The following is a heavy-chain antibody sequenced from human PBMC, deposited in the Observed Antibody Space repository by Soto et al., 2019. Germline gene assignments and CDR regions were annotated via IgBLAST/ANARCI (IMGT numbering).Heavy chain of an antibody. Sequence: SETLSLTCTVSGGSISTGGYYWGWIRQYPVKGLEWLGYIDGSGYTFYNPSLQSRLTLSMDTSKNQFSLKLSSATAADTAVYFCARKQAGFFYGIDYWGQGTLVTVSS. V-gene: IGHV4-31*03. CDR3: ARKQAGFFYGIDY. J-gene: IGHJ4*02. CDR2: IDGSGYT. CDR1: GGSISTGGYY. D-gene: IGHD3-3*01.